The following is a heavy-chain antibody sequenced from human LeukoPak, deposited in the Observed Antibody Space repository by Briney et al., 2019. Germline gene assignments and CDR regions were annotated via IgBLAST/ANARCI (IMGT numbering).Heavy chain of an antibody. V-gene: IGHV4-39*01. J-gene: IGHJ5*01. Sequence: PSETLSLTCTVSGDSISSRNYYWVWIRQPPAKGLGWIGNIYYNGETYYDPSLRSRLTISVDTSRNQFSLKLISVTAADTAVYFCARQIRLASGWKGGWFDSWGLGTLVTVSS. D-gene: IGHD6-19*01. CDR1: GDSISSRNYY. CDR3: ARQIRLASGWKGGWFDS. CDR2: IYYNGET.